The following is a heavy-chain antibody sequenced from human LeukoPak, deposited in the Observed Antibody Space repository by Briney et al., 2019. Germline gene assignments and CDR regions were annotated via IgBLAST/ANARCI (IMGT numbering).Heavy chain of an antibody. CDR2: ISGSGNSI. CDR3: AREPRLAVY. V-gene: IGHV3-11*01. D-gene: IGHD6-19*01. J-gene: IGHJ4*02. Sequence: GGSLRLSCAGSGFAFSDYYMTWIRQAPGRGLEFISYISGSGNSIVYADSAKGRSTISRDNAKNSLYLQMNSLRDEDTAVYYCAREPRLAVYWGQGTLVTVSS. CDR1: GFAFSDYY.